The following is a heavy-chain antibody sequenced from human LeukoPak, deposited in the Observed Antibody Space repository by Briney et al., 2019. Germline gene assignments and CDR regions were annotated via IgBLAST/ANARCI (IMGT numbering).Heavy chain of an antibody. CDR2: VYYSGST. CDR1: GGSISNYY. D-gene: IGHD5-12*01. V-gene: IGHV4-59*12. J-gene: IGHJ4*02. CDR3: ARALGGATTRLDY. Sequence: SETLSLTCTVSGGSISNYYWSWIRQPPGKGLDWIGYVYYSGSTNYNPSLKSRVTISVDTSKNQFSLKLSSVTAADTAVYYCARALGGATTRLDYWGQGTLVTVSS.